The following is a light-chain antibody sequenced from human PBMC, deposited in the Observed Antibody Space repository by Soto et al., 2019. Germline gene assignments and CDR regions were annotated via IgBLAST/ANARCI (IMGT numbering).Light chain of an antibody. J-gene: IGLJ2*01. CDR2: EVT. Sequence: QSALTQPASVSGSPGQSITISCTGTSSDVGGYNYVSWYQQHPDKAPKLMIYEVTNRPSGVSSRFSGSKSGDTASLTISGLQAEDEADYYCSSYTSGSTLHVLFGGGTKLTVL. CDR1: SSDVGGYNY. V-gene: IGLV2-14*01. CDR3: SSYTSGSTLHVL.